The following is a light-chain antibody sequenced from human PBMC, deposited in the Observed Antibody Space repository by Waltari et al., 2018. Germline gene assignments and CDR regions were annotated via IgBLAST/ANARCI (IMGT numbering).Light chain of an antibody. Sequence: EIVLTQSPGTLSLSPGERATLSCGASQSVSSGYLAWYQQKPGQAPRLLIYGASSRATGIPDRFSGSGSGTDFTLTISRLEPEDFAVYYCQQYGSSPRTFGGGTKVEIK. CDR3: QQYGSSPRT. CDR1: QSVSSGY. V-gene: IGKV3-20*01. CDR2: GAS. J-gene: IGKJ4*01.